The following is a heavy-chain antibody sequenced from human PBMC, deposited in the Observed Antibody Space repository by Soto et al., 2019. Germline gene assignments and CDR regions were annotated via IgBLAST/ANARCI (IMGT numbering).Heavy chain of an antibody. CDR2: INPVDSDI. CDR1: GYSFTSNW. CDR3: ARHQRDDASRKIDC. J-gene: IGHJ4*02. V-gene: IGHV5-51*01. Sequence: EVQLVQSGTEVKKPGESLKISCQGSGYSFTSNWIGWVRQMPGKGLAWMGIINPVDSDIKYSPSFQGQVTISADTSIDTAYLQWSSLKASDTAMYYCARHQRDDASRKIDCWGQGTLVTVSS. D-gene: IGHD3-16*01.